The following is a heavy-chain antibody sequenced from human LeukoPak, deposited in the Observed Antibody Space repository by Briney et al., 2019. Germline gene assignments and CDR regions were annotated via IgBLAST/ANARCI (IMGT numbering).Heavy chain of an antibody. Sequence: GRSLRLSFAASGFTFDDYAMHWDRQAPGKGLEWVSCISWNSGSIEYAGSVKGRFTISRDNAKNSLYLQMNSLRTEDTALYYCAKDDSYGGNSNFDYWGQGTLVTVSS. J-gene: IGHJ4*02. CDR1: GFTFDDYA. CDR3: AKDDSYGGNSNFDY. CDR2: ISWNSGSI. V-gene: IGHV3-9*01. D-gene: IGHD4-23*01.